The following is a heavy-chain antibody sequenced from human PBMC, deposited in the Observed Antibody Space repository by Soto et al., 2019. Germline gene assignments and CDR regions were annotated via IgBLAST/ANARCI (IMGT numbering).Heavy chain of an antibody. CDR3: ARDSCFNGGSGSSPDY. CDR2: IWYDGSNK. J-gene: IGHJ4*02. CDR1: GFTFSSYG. D-gene: IGHD1-26*01. V-gene: IGHV3-33*01. Sequence: QVQLVESGGGVVHPGRSLRLSCAASGFTFSSYGMNWVRQAPGKGLGWVAVIWYDGSNKYYADSVKGRFTISSDNSKNTLYLQRNSLVAEDTAVYYCARDSCFNGGSGSSPDYWGQGTLVAVSA.